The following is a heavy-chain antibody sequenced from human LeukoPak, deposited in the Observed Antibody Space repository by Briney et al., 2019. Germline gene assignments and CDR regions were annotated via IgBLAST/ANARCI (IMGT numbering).Heavy chain of an antibody. D-gene: IGHD3-3*01. V-gene: IGHV3-35*01. J-gene: IGHJ5*02. CDR2: VSWNGSRT. CDR1: GFTFSNSD. CDR3: GLDTIFWRGFDP. Sequence: GGSLRLSCAASGFTFSNSDMNWVHQAPGKGLEWVSGVSWNGSRTHYADSVKGRFIISRDNSRNTLYLQTNSLRAEDTAVYYCGLDTIFWRGFDPWGQGTLVTVSS.